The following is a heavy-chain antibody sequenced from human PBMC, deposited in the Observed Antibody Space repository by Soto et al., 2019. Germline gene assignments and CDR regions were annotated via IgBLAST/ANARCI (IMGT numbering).Heavy chain of an antibody. CDR3: AKAVYDSRSYNLVPDY. CDR2: ISGRDGST. Sequence: EVQLLESGRGLVQPGGSLRLSCAASGFTFTDYAMSWVRQAPGKGLEWVSGISGRDGSTSYADSVRGRFTISRDNSKNTVYLQMNSLRADDTAVYYCAKAVYDSRSYNLVPDYWVQGTLVIVSS. V-gene: IGHV3-23*01. CDR1: GFTFTDYA. D-gene: IGHD3-22*01. J-gene: IGHJ4*02.